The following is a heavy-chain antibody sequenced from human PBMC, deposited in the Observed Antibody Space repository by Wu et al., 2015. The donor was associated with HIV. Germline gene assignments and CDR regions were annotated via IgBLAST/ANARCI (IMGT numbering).Heavy chain of an antibody. V-gene: IGHV1-24*01. CDR1: GYTLSKLS. CDR2: FDPKDGEI. CDR3: ARDWQFQVTFGDFYMDI. Sequence: QVPLVQSGAEVRKPGASVKVSCKVSGYTLSKLSMHWVRQTPGKGLEWMGGFDPKDGEIVYAQNFQGRLTMTEDASTDTAYVELRSLRFEDTATYYCARDWQFQVTFGDFYMDIWGNGTTVIVS. D-gene: IGHD3-3*01. J-gene: IGHJ6*03.